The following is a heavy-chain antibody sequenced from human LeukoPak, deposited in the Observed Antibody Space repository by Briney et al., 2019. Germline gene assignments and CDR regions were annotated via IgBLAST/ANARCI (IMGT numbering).Heavy chain of an antibody. D-gene: IGHD1-26*01. CDR1: GFTLSDSA. J-gene: IGHJ5*02. V-gene: IGHV3-73*01. CDR3: TRDRGTYNWLDP. CDR2: IDRPAKSYAT. Sequence: LGGSLRLSCAASGFTLSDSAIHWVRQASGKGLEWVGLIDRPAKSYATAYGASVGGRFTISRDDSKNTAYLQMDSLKTEDTALYYCTRDRGTYNWLDPWGQGTLVTVSS.